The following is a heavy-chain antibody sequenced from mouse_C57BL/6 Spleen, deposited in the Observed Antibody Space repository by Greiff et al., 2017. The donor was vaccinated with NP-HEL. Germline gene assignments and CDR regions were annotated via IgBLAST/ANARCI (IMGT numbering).Heavy chain of an antibody. Sequence: VQLQQSGAELARPGASVKLSCKASGYTFTSYGISWVKQRTGQGLEWIGEIYPRSGNTYYNEKFKGKATLTADKSSSTAYMELRSLTSEDSAVYFCARLLITTVVAWDFDYWGQGTTLTVSS. CDR3: ARLLITTVVAWDFDY. CDR2: IYPRSGNT. D-gene: IGHD1-1*01. CDR1: GYTFTSYG. V-gene: IGHV1-81*01. J-gene: IGHJ2*01.